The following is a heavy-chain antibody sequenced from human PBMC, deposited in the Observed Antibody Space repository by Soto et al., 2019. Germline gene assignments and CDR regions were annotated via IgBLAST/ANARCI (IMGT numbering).Heavy chain of an antibody. CDR3: ARVGGVAARTVDY. CDR1: GGSISPFY. D-gene: IGHD2-15*01. V-gene: IGHV4-59*01. CDR2: LYYSGNT. Sequence: QVQLQESGPGVVKPPETLSLTCTVSGGSISPFYWSWVRQPPGKGLEWIGYLYYSGNTNYNPSLKSRVTISVDASKNQVSLRLTSVTAADTAVYYCARVGGVAARTVDYWGQGTVVTVSS. J-gene: IGHJ4*02.